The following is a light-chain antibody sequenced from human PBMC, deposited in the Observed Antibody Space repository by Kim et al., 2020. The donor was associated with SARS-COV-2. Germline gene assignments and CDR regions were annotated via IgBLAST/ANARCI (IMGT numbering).Light chain of an antibody. CDR2: GAS. CDR1: QSVSSSY. Sequence: SLSPGERATLSCRASQSVSSSYLAWYQQKPGQAPRLLIYGASSRATVIPDRFSGSGSGTDFTLTISRLEPEDFAVYYCQQYGSAYSFGQGTKLEI. CDR3: QQYGSAYS. J-gene: IGKJ2*03. V-gene: IGKV3-20*01.